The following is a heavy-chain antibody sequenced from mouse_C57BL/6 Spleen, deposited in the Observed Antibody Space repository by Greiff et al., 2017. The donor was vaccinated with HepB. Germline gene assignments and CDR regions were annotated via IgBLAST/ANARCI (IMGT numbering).Heavy chain of an antibody. CDR2: INYDGSST. CDR3: ARGGYDVGTSFDD. D-gene: IGHD2-2*01. V-gene: IGHV5-16*01. Sequence: DVKLVESEGGLVQPGSSMKLSCTASGFTFSDYYMAWVRQVPEKGLEWVANINYDGSSTYYLDSLKSRFIISRDNAKNILYLQMSSLKSEDTATYYGARGGYDVGTSFDDWGQGTTLTVSS. CDR1: GFTFSDYY. J-gene: IGHJ2*01.